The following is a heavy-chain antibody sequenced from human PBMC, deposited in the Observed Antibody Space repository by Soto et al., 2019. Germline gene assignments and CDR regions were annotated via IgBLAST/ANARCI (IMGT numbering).Heavy chain of an antibody. J-gene: IGHJ3*02. CDR2: ISYDGSNK. V-gene: IGHV3-30-3*01. CDR1: GFTFSSYA. CDR3: ARPREVVTPNSAFDI. Sequence: GGSLRLSCAASGFTFSSYAMHWVRQAPGKGLEWVAVISYDGSNKYYADSVKGRFTISRDNSKNTLYLQMNSLRAEDTAVYYCARPREVVTPNSAFDIWGQGTMVTVSS. D-gene: IGHD2-21*02.